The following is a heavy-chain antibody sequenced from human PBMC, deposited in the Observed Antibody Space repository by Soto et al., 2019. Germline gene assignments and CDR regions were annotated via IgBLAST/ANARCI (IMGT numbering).Heavy chain of an antibody. CDR2: ITGSGVTT. CDR3: AKAMTNYFGSGTYYRADY. CDR1: VFTFINYG. Sequence: GWSLRLSCASSVFTFINYGMMWVRQAPGKGLEWVSAITGSGVTTYHADSVQGRFTISRDNSENTLYLQMNSLKADDTAVYYCAKAMTNYFGSGTYYRADYWGQGTLVTVSS. V-gene: IGHV3-23*01. D-gene: IGHD3-10*01. J-gene: IGHJ4*02.